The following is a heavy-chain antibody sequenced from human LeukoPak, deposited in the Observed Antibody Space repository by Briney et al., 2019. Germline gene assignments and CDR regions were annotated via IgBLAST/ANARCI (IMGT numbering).Heavy chain of an antibody. CDR3: ARPSYSSGWYLYYYYMDV. CDR2: ISYDGSNK. D-gene: IGHD6-19*01. CDR1: GFTFSSYG. Sequence: GGSLRLSCAASGFTFSSYGMHWVRQAPGKGLEWVAVISYDGSNKYYADSVKGRFTISRDNSKNTLYLQMNSLRAEDTAVYYCARPSYSSGWYLYYYYMDVWGKGTTVTVSS. J-gene: IGHJ6*03. V-gene: IGHV3-30*03.